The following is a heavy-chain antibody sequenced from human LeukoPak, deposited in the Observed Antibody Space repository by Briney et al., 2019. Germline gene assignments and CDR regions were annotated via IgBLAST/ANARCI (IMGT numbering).Heavy chain of an antibody. J-gene: IGHJ4*02. Sequence: SETLSLTCTVSGGSISSYYWNWIRQPPGKGLEWIGYIFYTGSTNYNPSLKSRVTMSVDTSKNQFSLKLSSVTAADTAVYYCARDWRGVSIGVGFDYWGQGTLVTVSS. CDR2: IFYTGST. D-gene: IGHD3-10*01. CDR3: ARDWRGVSIGVGFDY. V-gene: IGHV4-59*12. CDR1: GGSISSYY.